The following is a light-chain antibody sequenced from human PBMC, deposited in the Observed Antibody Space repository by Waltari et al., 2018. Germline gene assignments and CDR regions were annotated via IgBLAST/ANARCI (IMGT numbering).Light chain of an antibody. Sequence: QSALTQPASVSGSPGQSITISCTGTTSDLGNYNYVSWYQKHPGKAPRLLIYDVYNRPAGISLRFAGAKSGTTASLTISGLQAEDEAVYHCSAYTTSGTYVAFGGGTRVTV. CDR3: SAYTTSGTYVA. J-gene: IGLJ2*01. CDR1: TSDLGNYNY. V-gene: IGLV2-14*03. CDR2: DVY.